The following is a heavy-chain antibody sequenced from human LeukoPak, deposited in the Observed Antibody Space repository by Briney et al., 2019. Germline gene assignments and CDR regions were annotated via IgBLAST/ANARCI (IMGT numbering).Heavy chain of an antibody. CDR3: ARVAYGSGSYRPEYYYYMDV. CDR1: GFTFSSYE. D-gene: IGHD3-10*01. CDR2: ISSSGSTI. J-gene: IGHJ6*03. V-gene: IGHV3-48*03. Sequence: PGGSLRLSCAASGFTFSSYEMNWVRQAPGKGLEWVSYISSSGSTIYYADSVKGRFTISRDNAKNSLYLQMNSLRAEDTAVYYCARVAYGSGSYRPEYYYYMDVWGKGTTVTISS.